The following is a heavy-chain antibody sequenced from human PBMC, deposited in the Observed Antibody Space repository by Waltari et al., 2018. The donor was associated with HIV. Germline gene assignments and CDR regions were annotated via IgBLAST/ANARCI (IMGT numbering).Heavy chain of an antibody. CDR3: ARDRLEVTTVGWFDP. J-gene: IGHJ5*02. V-gene: IGHV4-61*02. CDR2: IYTSGST. CDR1: GGSISSGNYY. D-gene: IGHD4-4*01. Sequence: QVQLQESGPGLVKPSQTLSPTCTVSGGSISSGNYYWSWIRQPAGKGLEWIGRIYTSGSTNYNSSLKSRVTISLDTSKNQFSLKLSSLTAADTAVYYCARDRLEVTTVGWFDPWGQGTQVTVSS.